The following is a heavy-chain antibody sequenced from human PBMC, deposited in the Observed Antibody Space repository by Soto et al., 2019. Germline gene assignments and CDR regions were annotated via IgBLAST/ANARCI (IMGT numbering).Heavy chain of an antibody. V-gene: IGHV1-3*01. CDR3: ARDTGDRTFDF. CDR1: GYTFRSYA. D-gene: IGHD7-27*01. Sequence: ASVKVSCKASGYTFRSYAMHWVRQAPGQRLEWMGWINAGYGNTKSSQKFQDRVTISRDTSASTAYMELTSLRSEDTAVYCCARDTGDRTFDFWGQGTLGTVSS. J-gene: IGHJ4*02. CDR2: INAGYGNT.